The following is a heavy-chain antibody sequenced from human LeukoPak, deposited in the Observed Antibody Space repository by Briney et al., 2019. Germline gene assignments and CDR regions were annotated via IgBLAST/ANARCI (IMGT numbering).Heavy chain of an antibody. D-gene: IGHD6-13*01. V-gene: IGHV3-23*01. Sequence: GGSLRLSCAASGFTFSSYAMSWVRQAPGKGLEWVSAISGSGGSTYYADSVKGRFTISRDNSKNTLYLQMNSLRAEDTAVYYCANAPWGVAAASTSLFGYWGQGTLVTVSS. CDR3: ANAPWGVAAASTSLFGY. CDR1: GFTFSSYA. J-gene: IGHJ4*02. CDR2: ISGSGGST.